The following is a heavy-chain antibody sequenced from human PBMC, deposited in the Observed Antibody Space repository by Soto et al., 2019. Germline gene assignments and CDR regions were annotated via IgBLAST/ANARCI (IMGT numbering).Heavy chain of an antibody. J-gene: IGHJ5*02. CDR3: TTDLWRIAVVVGSTGYFNP. CDR1: GGSISSGSNY. D-gene: IGHD2-15*01. CDR2: IHNSGIT. V-gene: IGHV4-31*03. Sequence: SETLSLTCTVSGGSISSGSNYWSWIRQHPGKGLEWIGYIHNSGITYYNPSLESRVIISLETSQNQFSLQLRSVTAADTAVYYCTTDLWRIAVVVGSTGYFNPWGQGTPVTVSS.